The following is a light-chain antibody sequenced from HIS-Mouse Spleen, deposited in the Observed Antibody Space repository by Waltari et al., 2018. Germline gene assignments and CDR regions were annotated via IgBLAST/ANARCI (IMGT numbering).Light chain of an antibody. CDR1: ALTKKY. CDR3: YSTDSSGNHRV. Sequence: YELTQPPSVSVSPGQTARNTCSGYALTKKYSFVYPQNSGRAPVLVIYEDSKRPSGIPERFSGSSSGTMATLTISGAQVEDEADYYCYSTDSSGNHRVFGGGTKLTVL. V-gene: IGLV3-10*01. J-gene: IGLJ2*01. CDR2: EDS.